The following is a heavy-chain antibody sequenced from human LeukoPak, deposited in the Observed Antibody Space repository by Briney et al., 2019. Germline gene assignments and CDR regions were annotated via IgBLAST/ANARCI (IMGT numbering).Heavy chain of an antibody. J-gene: IGHJ4*02. CDR2: IYYSGST. CDR3: ARDGYYDSSGYYFWFDY. D-gene: IGHD3-22*01. Sequence: PSQTLSLTCTVSGGSISSGDYYWSWIRQPPGKGLEWIGYIYYSGSTFYNPSLKSRVTMSVDTSKNQFSLKLSSVTAADTAVYYCARDGYYDSSGYYFWFDYWGQGTLVTVSS. V-gene: IGHV4-30-4*08. CDR1: GGSISSGDYY.